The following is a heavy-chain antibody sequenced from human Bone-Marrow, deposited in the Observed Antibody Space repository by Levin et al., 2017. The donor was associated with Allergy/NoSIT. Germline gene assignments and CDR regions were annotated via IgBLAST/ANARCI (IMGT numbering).Heavy chain of an antibody. CDR3: ARGGDGALHFDY. D-gene: IGHD4/OR15-4a*01. Sequence: GESLKISCAASGFTFSSYAMHWVRQAPGKGLELVAVISYDGSNKYYADSVKGRFTISRDNSKNTLYLQMNSLRAEDTAVYYCARGGDGALHFDYWGQGTLVTVSS. CDR1: GFTFSSYA. V-gene: IGHV3-30-3*01. CDR2: ISYDGSNK. J-gene: IGHJ4*02.